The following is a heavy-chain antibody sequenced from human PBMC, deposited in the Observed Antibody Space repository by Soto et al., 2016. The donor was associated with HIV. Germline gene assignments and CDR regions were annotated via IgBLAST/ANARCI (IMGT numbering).Heavy chain of an antibody. CDR1: GYTFTGYY. CDR2: INPNSGGT. D-gene: IGHD5-18*01. Sequence: QVQLVQSGAEVKKPGASVKISCKASGYTFTGYYIYWVRQAPGQGLEWMGWINPNSGGTNYAQKFQGRVTMTRDTSISTAYMELSRLRSDDTAVYYCARVPRGYPYGLDYWDQGTLGHRLL. CDR3: ARVPRGYPYGLDY. V-gene: IGHV1-2*02. J-gene: IGHJ4*02.